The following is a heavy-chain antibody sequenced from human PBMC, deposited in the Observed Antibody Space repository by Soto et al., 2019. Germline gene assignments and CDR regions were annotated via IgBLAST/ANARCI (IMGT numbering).Heavy chain of an antibody. CDR3: ARKSGRDCHSGGGCFSLDV. D-gene: IGHD2-15*01. CDR1: GETLNSNP. Sequence: QVQLVQSGAEVKKPGSSLKVSCKVFGETLNSNPIGWVRQAPGQGLEWVGGIVPLSDRTNYAQELQGRVTVPADGSTGTVYMELSNLKSDDTAVYYCARKSGRDCHSGGGCFSLDVWGQGSLITVSS. V-gene: IGHV1-69*01. CDR2: IVPLSDRT. J-gene: IGHJ4*02.